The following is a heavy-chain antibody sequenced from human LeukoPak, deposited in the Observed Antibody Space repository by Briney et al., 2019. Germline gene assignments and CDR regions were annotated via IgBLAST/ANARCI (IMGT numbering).Heavy chain of an antibody. Sequence: GGSLRLSCADSGFTFSSYAMRWVRQAPGKGLEWVSAISGSGGSTYYAASVKGRFTISRDNSKNTLYLQMNSLRAEDTAVYYCAKPGEGLAGYISGWYSDYWGQGALVTVSS. CDR1: GFTFSSYA. V-gene: IGHV3-23*01. CDR3: AKPGEGLAGYISGWYSDY. J-gene: IGHJ4*02. D-gene: IGHD6-19*01. CDR2: ISGSGGST.